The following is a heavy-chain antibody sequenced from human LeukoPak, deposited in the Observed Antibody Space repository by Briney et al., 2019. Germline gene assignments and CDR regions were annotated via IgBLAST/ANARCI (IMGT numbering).Heavy chain of an antibody. V-gene: IGHV4-39*01. J-gene: IGHJ4*02. D-gene: IGHD6-13*01. CDR1: GGSLSSGDYY. Sequence: SETLSLTCTVSGGSLSSGDYYWGWIRQPPGKGLEWMGNIYYSGSTYYNPSLKSRVPMSVDTSKNQFSLQLSSVTAADTAVYYCARRGIQPGYFDYWGQGTLVTVSS. CDR2: IYYSGST. CDR3: ARRGIQPGYFDY.